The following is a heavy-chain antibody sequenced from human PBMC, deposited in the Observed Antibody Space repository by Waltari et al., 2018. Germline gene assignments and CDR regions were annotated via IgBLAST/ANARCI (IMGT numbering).Heavy chain of an antibody. D-gene: IGHD2-21*02. CDR1: GFTVSNYY. V-gene: IGHV3-53*01. CDR2: IYSAVTT. J-gene: IGHJ4*02. CDR3: ARGNTASLDY. Sequence: HLVESGGALITPGGSLRLSCAASGFTVSNYYMSWVRQAPGRGLECVSVIYSAVTTYYAESVKGRFTISRDTFRNTLYLQMDNLRPDDTAVYYCARGNTASLDYWGQGTLVTVSS.